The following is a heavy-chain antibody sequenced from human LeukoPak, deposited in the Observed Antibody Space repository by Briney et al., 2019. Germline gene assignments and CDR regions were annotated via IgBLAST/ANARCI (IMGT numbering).Heavy chain of an antibody. V-gene: IGHV1-2*02. D-gene: IGHD5-12*01. J-gene: IGHJ5*02. Sequence: ASVKVSCKASGYTFTGYYLHWVRQAPGQGLEWMGWINPNSGGTDYSQKFQGRVTMTRDTSISTSYMELSRLRSDDTAVYYCARDVFAGYSTHHRFDPWGQGTLVTVSS. CDR1: GYTFTGYY. CDR3: ARDVFAGYSTHHRFDP. CDR2: INPNSGGT.